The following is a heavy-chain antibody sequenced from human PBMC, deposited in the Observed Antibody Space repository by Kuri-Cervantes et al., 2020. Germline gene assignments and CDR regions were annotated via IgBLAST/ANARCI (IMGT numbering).Heavy chain of an antibody. V-gene: IGHV6-1*01. CDR2: TYYRSKWYN. Sequence: SETLSLTCAISGDSVSNKSVAWNWIRQSPSRGLEWLGRTYYRSKWYNDYAVSVKSRITINPDTSKNQFSLQLNSVTPEDTAVYYCARDRRWNYYYGMDVWGQGITVTVSS. J-gene: IGHJ6*02. CDR1: GDSVSNKSVA. CDR3: ARDRRWNYYYGMDV. D-gene: IGHD4-23*01.